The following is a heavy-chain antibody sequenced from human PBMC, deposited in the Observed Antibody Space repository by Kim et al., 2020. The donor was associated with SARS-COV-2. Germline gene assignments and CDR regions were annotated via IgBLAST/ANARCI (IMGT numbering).Heavy chain of an antibody. J-gene: IGHJ4*02. V-gene: IGHV3-74*01. CDR3: AIEGRDVYNYYFDY. CDR1: GFTFSSYW. Sequence: GGSLRLSCVASGFTFSSYWMNWVRQAPGKGLVWVSRINRDVSSTSYADSVKGRFTISRDNAKNTLYLQMNSLRAEDTAVYYCAIEGRDVYNYYFDYWGQGTLVTVSS. CDR2: INRDVSST. D-gene: IGHD3-10*01.